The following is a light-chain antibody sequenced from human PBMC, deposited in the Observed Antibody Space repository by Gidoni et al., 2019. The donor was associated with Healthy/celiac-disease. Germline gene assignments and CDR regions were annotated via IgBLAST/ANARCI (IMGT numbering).Light chain of an antibody. Sequence: EIVLTQSPATLSLSPGERATLSCRDSQSVSSYLAWYQQKPGQAPRLLIYDASNRATGIPARFSGSGSVTDFTLTISSLEPEDFAVYYCQQRSNWPSITFGQGTRLEIK. CDR1: QSVSSY. CDR2: DAS. J-gene: IGKJ5*01. V-gene: IGKV3-11*01. CDR3: QQRSNWPSIT.